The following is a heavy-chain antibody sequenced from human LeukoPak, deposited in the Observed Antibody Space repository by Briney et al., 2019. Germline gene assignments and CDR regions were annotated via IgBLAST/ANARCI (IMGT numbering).Heavy chain of an antibody. CDR3: ARVEDEAGSYYFDY. J-gene: IGHJ4*02. D-gene: IGHD3-10*01. Sequence: ASVKVSCKASGGTFSSYAISWVRQAPGQGLEWMGWINTNTGNPTYAQGFTGRFVFFLDTSVSTAYLQISSLKAEDTAVYYCARVEDEAGSYYFDYWGQGTLVTVSS. V-gene: IGHV7-4-1*02. CDR2: INTNTGNP. CDR1: GGTFSSYA.